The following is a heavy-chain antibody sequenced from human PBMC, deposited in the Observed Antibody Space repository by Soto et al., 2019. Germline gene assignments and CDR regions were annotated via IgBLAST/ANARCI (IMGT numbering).Heavy chain of an antibody. CDR3: ARYGDYVVFDP. V-gene: IGHV3-23*01. CDR2: ISGSGGST. D-gene: IGHD4-17*01. CDR1: GFTFISYA. Sequence: GGSLRLSCAASGFTFISYAMSWVRQAPGKGLEWVSAISGSGGSTYYADSVKGRFTISRDNSKNTLYLQMNSLRAEDTAVYYCARYGDYVVFDPWGQGTLVTVSS. J-gene: IGHJ5*02.